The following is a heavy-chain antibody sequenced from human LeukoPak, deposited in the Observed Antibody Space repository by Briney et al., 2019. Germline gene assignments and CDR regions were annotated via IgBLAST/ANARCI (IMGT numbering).Heavy chain of an antibody. CDR3: ARVGIAAAAGWFDP. J-gene: IGHJ5*02. CDR2: IYTSGST. Sequence: PSETLSLTCAVYGGSFSGSYYWSWIRQPAGKGLEWIGRIYTSGSTNYNPSLKSRVTISVDTSKNQFSLKLSSVTAADTAVYYCARVGIAAAAGWFDPWGQGTLVTVSS. V-gene: IGHV4-61*02. D-gene: IGHD6-25*01. CDR1: GGSFSGSYY.